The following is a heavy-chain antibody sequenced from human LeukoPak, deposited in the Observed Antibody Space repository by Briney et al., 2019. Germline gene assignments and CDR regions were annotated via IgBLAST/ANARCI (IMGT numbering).Heavy chain of an antibody. Sequence: GGSLRLSCAASGFTVSSNYMSWVRQAPGKGLEWVSVIYSGGSTYYADSVKGRFTISRDNSKNTLYLQMNSLRAEDTAVYYCAREKYYYDSSGYYYYFDYWGQGTLVTVSS. CDR2: IYSGGST. J-gene: IGHJ4*02. D-gene: IGHD3-22*01. CDR3: AREKYYYDSSGYYYYFDY. V-gene: IGHV3-66*01. CDR1: GFTVSSNY.